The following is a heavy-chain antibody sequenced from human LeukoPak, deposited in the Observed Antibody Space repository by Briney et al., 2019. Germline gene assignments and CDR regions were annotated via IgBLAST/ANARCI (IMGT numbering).Heavy chain of an antibody. V-gene: IGHV4-59*01. CDR3: ARVTKYSSGWYPFAY. CDR1: GGFISSYY. J-gene: IGHJ4*02. D-gene: IGHD6-19*01. CDR2: IYYSGST. Sequence: PETLSLTCTVSGGFISSYYWSWIRQPPGKVLEWIGYIYYSGSTNYNPSLKSRVTISVDTSKDQFSLKLSAGTASDTAVYYCARVTKYSSGWYPFAYWGQGTLVTVSS.